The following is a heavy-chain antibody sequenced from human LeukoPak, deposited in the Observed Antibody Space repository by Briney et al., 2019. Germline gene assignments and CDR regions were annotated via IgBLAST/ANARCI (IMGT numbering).Heavy chain of an antibody. V-gene: IGHV3-33*01. Sequence: GSLRLSCAASGFSFSTYGMHWVRQAPGKGLEWVALIWNAGTNTYYADSVKGRFTISRDNSKNTLYLQMNSLRAEDTAVYYCAGDTPPGGDYYFDYWGQGTLVIVS. CDR2: IWNAGTNT. CDR3: AGDTPPGGDYYFDY. D-gene: IGHD3-16*01. J-gene: IGHJ4*02. CDR1: GFSFSTYG.